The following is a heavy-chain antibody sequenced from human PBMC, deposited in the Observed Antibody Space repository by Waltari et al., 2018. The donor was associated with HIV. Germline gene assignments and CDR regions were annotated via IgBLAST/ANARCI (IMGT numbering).Heavy chain of an antibody. CDR2: IGTAGNT. V-gene: IGHV3-13*04. J-gene: IGHJ4*02. CDR1: GFTFSSYD. Sequence: EVQLVESGGGLVQPGGSLRLSCAASGFTFSSYDMHWVRQATGKGLEWVSTIGTAGNTYYPGSVKGRFTISRENAKNSLYLQMNSLGAGDTAVYYCARGQRGYSYGFDYWGQGTLVTVSS. CDR3: ARGQRGYSYGFDY. D-gene: IGHD5-18*01.